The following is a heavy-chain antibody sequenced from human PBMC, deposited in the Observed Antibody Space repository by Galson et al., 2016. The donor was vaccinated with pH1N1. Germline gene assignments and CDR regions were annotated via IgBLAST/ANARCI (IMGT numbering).Heavy chain of an antibody. CDR2: MYTSGTT. CDR1: GSISSSIYY. J-gene: IGHJ4*02. V-gene: IGHV4-61*02. Sequence: GSISSSIYYWNWIRQPAGKGLEWIGRMYTSGTTTYNPSLESRVSISVDTSKNQFSLRLSSVTAADTAVYFCARDRVALTGIFDYRGQGALVTVSS. D-gene: IGHD3-10*01. CDR3: ARDRVALTGIFDY.